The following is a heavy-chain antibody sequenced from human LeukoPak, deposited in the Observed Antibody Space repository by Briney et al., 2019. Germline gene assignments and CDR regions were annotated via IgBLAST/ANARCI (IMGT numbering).Heavy chain of an antibody. CDR3: ARDLNFWSSYSTRGFDY. D-gene: IGHD3-3*01. J-gene: IGHJ4*02. CDR1: GFTFSSYN. V-gene: IGHV3-21*01. CDR2: ITGSSTYI. Sequence: KLGGSLRLSCAASGFTFSSYNMTWVRQAPGKGLERVSSITGSSTYIDYADSVKGRFTISRDNAKNSLYLQMNSLRAEDTAVYYCARDLNFWSSYSTRGFDYWGQGTLVTVSS.